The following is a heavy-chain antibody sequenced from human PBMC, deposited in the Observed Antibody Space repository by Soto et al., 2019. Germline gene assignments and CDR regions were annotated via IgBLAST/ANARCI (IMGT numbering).Heavy chain of an antibody. J-gene: IGHJ3*02. D-gene: IGHD6-13*01. V-gene: IGHV3-53*04. Sequence: GGSLRLSCAASGFTVSSNYMSWVRQAPGKGLEWVSVIYSGGSTYYADSVKGRFTTSRHNSKNTLYLQMNSLRAEDTAVYYCARDRTAAADAFDIWGQGTMVTVSS. CDR3: ARDRTAAADAFDI. CDR1: GFTVSSNY. CDR2: IYSGGST.